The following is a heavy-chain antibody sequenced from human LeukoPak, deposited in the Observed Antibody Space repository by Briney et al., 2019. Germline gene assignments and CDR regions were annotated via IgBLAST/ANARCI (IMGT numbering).Heavy chain of an antibody. CDR3: TTVRSIAAAGS. CDR2: IKSQVVGGTI. D-gene: IGHD6-6*01. Sequence: PGGSLRLSCAASGFTFSNAWMNWVRQAPGKGLDWVGRIKSQVVGGTIDYAAPVKGRFTISRDDSKNMVYLQMNSLKTEDTAVYYCTTVRSIAAAGSWGQGTLVTVSS. CDR1: GFTFSNAW. J-gene: IGHJ5*02. V-gene: IGHV3-15*01.